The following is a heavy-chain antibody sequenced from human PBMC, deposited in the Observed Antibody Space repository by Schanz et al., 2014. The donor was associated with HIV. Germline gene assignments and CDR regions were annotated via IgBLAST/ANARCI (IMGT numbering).Heavy chain of an antibody. Sequence: QVQLVQSGAEVKKPGASVKVSCKASGYTFTSYGINWVRQAPGKGLEWMGWISAYNGNTNYAQKRQGRVTMTTDTSTSTAYMDLRSLRSDDTAVYYCARGAAEMATMTPWRYWGQGTLVTVSS. CDR3: ARGAAEMATMTPWRY. V-gene: IGHV1-18*01. CDR1: GYTFTSYG. D-gene: IGHD5-12*01. J-gene: IGHJ4*02. CDR2: ISAYNGNT.